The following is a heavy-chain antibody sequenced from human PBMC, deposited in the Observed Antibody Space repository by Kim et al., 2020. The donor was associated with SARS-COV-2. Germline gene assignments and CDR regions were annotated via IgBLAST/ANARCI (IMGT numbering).Heavy chain of an antibody. D-gene: IGHD1-20*01. J-gene: IGHJ3*02. CDR3: ARHPPISGAFDI. Sequence: NCRPAFQGHVTISAAKSISTAYLQWSSLKASDTAMYYCARHPPISGAFDIWGQGTMVTVSS. V-gene: IGHV5-10-1*01.